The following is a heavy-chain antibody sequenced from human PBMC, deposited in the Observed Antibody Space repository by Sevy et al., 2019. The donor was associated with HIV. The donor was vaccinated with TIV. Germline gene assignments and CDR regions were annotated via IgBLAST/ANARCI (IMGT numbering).Heavy chain of an antibody. CDR3: ARTDPPEGGKFVYYYYYMDV. J-gene: IGHJ6*03. D-gene: IGHD2-15*01. Sequence: GGSLRLSCAASGFTFSSYAMHWVRQAPGKGLEYVSAISSKGGSTYYANSVKGRFTISRDNSKNTLYLQMGSLRAEDMALYYCARTDPPEGGKFVYYYYYMDVWGKGKTVTVAS. CDR2: ISSKGGST. CDR1: GFTFSSYA. V-gene: IGHV3-64*01.